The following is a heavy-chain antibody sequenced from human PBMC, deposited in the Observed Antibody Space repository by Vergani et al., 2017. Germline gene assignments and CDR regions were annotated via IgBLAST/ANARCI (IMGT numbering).Heavy chain of an antibody. V-gene: IGHV3-49*04. D-gene: IGHD3-3*01. CDR1: GFTFGDYA. J-gene: IGHJ4*02. CDR3: TRDFEAYDFWSGYYRVVGDY. CDR2: IRSKAYGGTT. Sequence: EVQLVESGGGLVQPGRSLRLSCTASGFTFGDYAMSWVRQAPGKGLEWVGFIRSKAYGGTTDYAASVKGRFTISRDDSKSIAYLQMNSLKTEDTAVYYCTRDFEAYDFWSGYYRVVGDYWGQGTLVTVSS.